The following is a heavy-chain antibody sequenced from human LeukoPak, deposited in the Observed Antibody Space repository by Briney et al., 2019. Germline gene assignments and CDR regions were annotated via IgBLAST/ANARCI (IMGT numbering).Heavy chain of an antibody. V-gene: IGHV1-69*13. CDR3: ATLYYGSGSYYRAAFDY. CDR2: IIPIFGTA. J-gene: IGHJ4*02. CDR1: GGTFSSYA. Sequence: GASVKVSCKASGGTFSSYAISWVRQAPGQGLEWMGGIIPIFGTANYAQKFQGRVTITADESTSTAYMELSSLRSEDTAVYYCATLYYGSGSYYRAAFDYWGQGTLVTVSS. D-gene: IGHD3-10*01.